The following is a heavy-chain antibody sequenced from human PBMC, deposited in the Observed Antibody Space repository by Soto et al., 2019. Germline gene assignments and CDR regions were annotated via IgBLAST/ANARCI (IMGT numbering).Heavy chain of an antibody. D-gene: IGHD6-19*01. J-gene: IGHJ5*02. CDR3: TREQSDDNYFDP. V-gene: IGHV4-59*01. CDR1: GGSISSYY. Sequence: KASETLSLTCTVSGGSISSYYWSWIRQPPGNGLEWIGYIYYSGSTDYNPSLKSRVTISVDTSKNQFSLKLISVTAADTAVYYCTREQSDDNYFDPWGQGTLVTVSS. CDR2: IYYSGST.